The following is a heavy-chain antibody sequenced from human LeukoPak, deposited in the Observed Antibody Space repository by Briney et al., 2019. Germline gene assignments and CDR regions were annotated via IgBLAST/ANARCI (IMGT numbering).Heavy chain of an antibody. D-gene: IGHD5-24*01. J-gene: IGHJ4*02. V-gene: IGHV1-8*03. CDR1: GYTFTSYD. CDR2: MNPNSGNT. Sequence: GASVKVSCKASGYTFTSYDINWVRQAPGQGLEWMGWMNPNSGNTGYAQKFQGRVTITRNTSMSTAYMELSSLRSEDTAVYYCARGFSRSRWLRRWVFDYWGQGTLVTVSS. CDR3: ARGFSRSRWLRRWVFDY.